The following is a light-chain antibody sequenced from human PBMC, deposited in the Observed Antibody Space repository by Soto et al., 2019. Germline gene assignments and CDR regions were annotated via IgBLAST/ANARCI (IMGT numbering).Light chain of an antibody. CDR1: QSVSSSH. J-gene: IGKJ2*01. Sequence: EIVLTQSPGTLSLSPGDGATLSCRASQSVSSSHLAWYQQRPGQAPRLLIYGASNRATGIPDRFSGSGSGTDFTLTSSILEPEDFVVYYCQQYDTSPYTFGPGTKLDIK. CDR2: GAS. CDR3: QQYDTSPYT. V-gene: IGKV3-20*01.